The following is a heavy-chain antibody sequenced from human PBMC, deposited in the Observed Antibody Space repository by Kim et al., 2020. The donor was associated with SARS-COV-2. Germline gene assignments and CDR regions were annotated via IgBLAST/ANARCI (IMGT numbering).Heavy chain of an antibody. CDR3: ARDLEEIDSGWYGMDV. J-gene: IGHJ6*02. Sequence: ASVKVSCKASGYTFTSYGISCVRQAPGQGLEWMGWISAYNGNTNYAQKLQGRVTMTTDTSTSTAYMELRSLRSDDTAVYYCARDLEEIDSGWYGMDVWGQGTTVTVSS. V-gene: IGHV1-18*01. D-gene: IGHD6-19*01. CDR1: GYTFTSYG. CDR2: ISAYNGNT.